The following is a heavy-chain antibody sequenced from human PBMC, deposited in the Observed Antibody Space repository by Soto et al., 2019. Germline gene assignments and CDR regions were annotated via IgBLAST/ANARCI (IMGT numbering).Heavy chain of an antibody. J-gene: IGHJ4*02. CDR3: ASRVSVPGSGWGDFDS. CDR1: GGSISSNTYY. CDR2: IDYTGNT. V-gene: IGHV4-39*01. Sequence: QLQLQESGPGLVKPSETLSLTCTVSGGSISSNTYYWDWIRQPPGKGLECIGSIDYTGNTYYNPSLRSRFTISVDTSKNQFSLNMNSGTAAETAGYYCASRVSVPGSGWGDFDSWGRGTLVTVSS. D-gene: IGHD6-19*01.